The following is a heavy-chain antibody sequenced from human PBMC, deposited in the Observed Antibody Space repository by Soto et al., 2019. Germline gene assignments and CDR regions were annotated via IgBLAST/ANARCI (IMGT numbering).Heavy chain of an antibody. CDR3: ARGGREVPRIPYDT. J-gene: IGHJ5*02. Sequence: QVQLVQSGAEVKKPGASVYVSCKASGYTFSDYYVYWVRQAPGQGLEWMGWINPNVGGTNYARKFQGRVTMTRDTSISTVYMKLTRLSPDDTAIYYCARGGREVPRIPYDTWGQGTRVTVSS. CDR1: GYTFSDYY. V-gene: IGHV1-2*02. CDR2: INPNVGGT. D-gene: IGHD3-16*01.